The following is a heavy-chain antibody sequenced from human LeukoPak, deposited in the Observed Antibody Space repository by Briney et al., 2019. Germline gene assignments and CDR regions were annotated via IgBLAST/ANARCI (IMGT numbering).Heavy chain of an antibody. Sequence: GESLKISCKGSGSRFTSYWIGWVRQMPGKGLEWMGIIYPGDSDTRYSPSFQGQVTISADKSISTAFLQWTSLKAPDTAMYYCARHLGDYYYVDYWGQGTLVTVSS. V-gene: IGHV5-51*01. CDR1: GSRFTSYW. CDR3: ARHLGDYYYVDY. J-gene: IGHJ4*02. D-gene: IGHD2-21*02. CDR2: IYPGDSDT.